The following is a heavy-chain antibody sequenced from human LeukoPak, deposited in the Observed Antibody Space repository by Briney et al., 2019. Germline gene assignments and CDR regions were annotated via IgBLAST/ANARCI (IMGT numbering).Heavy chain of an antibody. CDR1: GDSISSGGYY. V-gene: IGHV4-39*07. CDR2: INHSGST. CDR3: ARPSHDY. Sequence: SETLSLTCTVSGDSISSGGYYWSWIRQPPGKGLEWIGEINHSGSTNYNPSLKSRVTISVDTSKNQFSLKLSSVTAADTAVYYCARPSHDYWGQGTLVTVSS. J-gene: IGHJ4*02.